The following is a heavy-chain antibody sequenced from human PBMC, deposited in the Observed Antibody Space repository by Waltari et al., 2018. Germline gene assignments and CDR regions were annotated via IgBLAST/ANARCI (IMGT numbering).Heavy chain of an antibody. V-gene: IGHV4-61*02. Sequence: QVQLQESGPGLVKPSQTLSLTCTVSGGSISSGSYYWSWIRQPAGKGLEWIGRIYTSGSTNTNPYLKIGVTRSVETSKNQVSLKLSCVTAGDTAVYYCAREPRSSSATARVFYYYYYMDVWGKGTTVTVSS. CDR3: AREPRSSSATARVFYYYYYMDV. J-gene: IGHJ6*03. D-gene: IGHD2-21*02. CDR2: IYTSGST. CDR1: GGSISSGSYY.